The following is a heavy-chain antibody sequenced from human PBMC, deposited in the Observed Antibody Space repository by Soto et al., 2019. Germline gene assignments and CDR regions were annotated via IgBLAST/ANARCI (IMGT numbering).Heavy chain of an antibody. CDR3: ARETSGYDGGSFDY. CDR2: VNQGGTEK. CDR1: VFTFSSYA. V-gene: IGHV3-7*01. J-gene: IGHJ4*02. D-gene: IGHD5-12*01. Sequence: GGSLRLSCAASVFTFSSYAMTWVRQAPGRGLEWVANVNQGGTEKYYVDSAKGRFTISRDNARNSLYLQMNSLRAEDTAVYYCARETSGYDGGSFDYWGQGTLVTVSS.